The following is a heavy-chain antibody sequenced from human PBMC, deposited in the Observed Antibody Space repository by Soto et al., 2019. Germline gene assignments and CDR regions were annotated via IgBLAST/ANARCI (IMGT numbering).Heavy chain of an antibody. Sequence: GGSLRLSCADSEFTFSSYAMHWVRQAPGKGLEWVALISYEGSNKYYADSVKGRFTISRDNSKNTLFLQMNSLRAEDTAVYYCAREVILPYCGSDCYSGLFDYWGQGTLVTVSS. D-gene: IGHD2-21*02. CDR1: EFTFSSYA. CDR2: ISYEGSNK. V-gene: IGHV3-30-3*01. J-gene: IGHJ4*02. CDR3: AREVILPYCGSDCYSGLFDY.